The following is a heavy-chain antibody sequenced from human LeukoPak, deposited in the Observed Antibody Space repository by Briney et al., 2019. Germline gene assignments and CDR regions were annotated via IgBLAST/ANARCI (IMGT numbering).Heavy chain of an antibody. V-gene: IGHV3-49*03. J-gene: IGHJ4*02. CDR3: TRAFDYVWGSYRYPLDY. CDR1: GFTFGDYA. Sequence: GGSLRLSCTASGFTFGDYAMSWFRQAPGKGLEWVGFIRSIAYGGTTEYAASVKGRFTISRDDSKSIAYLQMNSLKTEDTAVYYCTRAFDYVWGSYRYPLDYWGQGTLVTVSS. D-gene: IGHD3-16*02. CDR2: IRSIAYGGTT.